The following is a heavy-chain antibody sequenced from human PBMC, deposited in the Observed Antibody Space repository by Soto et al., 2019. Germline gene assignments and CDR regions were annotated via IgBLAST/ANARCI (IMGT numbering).Heavy chain of an antibody. J-gene: IGHJ6*03. Sequence: SQTLPLTCDISGDRVSRNSAAWNWIRPSPSRGLEWLGRTYYRSKWYNDYAVSVKSRITINPDTSKNQFSLQLNSVTPEDTAVYYCARGGLPAAARDYYYYMDVWGKGTTVTVSS. V-gene: IGHV6-1*01. CDR3: ARGGLPAAARDYYYYMDV. CDR1: GDRVSRNSAA. CDR2: TYYRSKWYN. D-gene: IGHD2-15*01.